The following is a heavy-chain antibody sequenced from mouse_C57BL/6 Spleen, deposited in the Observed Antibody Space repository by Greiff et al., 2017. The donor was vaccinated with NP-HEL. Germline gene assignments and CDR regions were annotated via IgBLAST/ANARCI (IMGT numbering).Heavy chain of an antibody. V-gene: IGHV3-8*01. CDR3: ARFLYGSSNYYAMDY. CDR2: ISYSGST. D-gene: IGHD1-1*01. J-gene: IGHJ4*01. Sequence: EVNLVESGPGLAKPSQTLSLTCSVTGYSITSDYWNWIRKFPGNKLEYMGYISYSGSTYYNPSLKSRISITRDTSKNQYYLQLNSVTTEDTATYYCARFLYGSSNYYAMDYWGQGTSVTVSS. CDR1: GYSITSDY.